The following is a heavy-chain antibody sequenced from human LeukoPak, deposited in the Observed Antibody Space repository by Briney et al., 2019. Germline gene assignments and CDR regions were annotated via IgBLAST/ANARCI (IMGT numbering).Heavy chain of an antibody. V-gene: IGHV3-23*01. CDR1: GFTFSSHW. CDR2: ISGGAGST. J-gene: IGHJ6*03. CDR3: AKVDYCSGGSCLYYYYYMDV. D-gene: IGHD2-15*01. Sequence: PGGSLRLSCAASGFTFSSHWMHWVRQAPGKGLEWVSAISGGAGSTYYADSVKGRFTISRDNSKNTLYLQMNSLRAEDTAVYSCAKVDYCSGGSCLYYYYYMDVWGKGTTVTVS.